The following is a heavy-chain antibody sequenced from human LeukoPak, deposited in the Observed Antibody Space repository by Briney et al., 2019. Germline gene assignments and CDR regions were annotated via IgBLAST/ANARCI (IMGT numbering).Heavy chain of an antibody. V-gene: IGHV5-51*01. Sequence: GESLNISCKGSGYSFTSYWIGWVRQMPGKGLKWLGIVYPGDSDTRYSPSFQGQVTISADKSISTAYLQWSSLKASDTAMYYCARQSEYSSSWDDYWGQGTLVTVSS. J-gene: IGHJ4*02. D-gene: IGHD6-13*01. CDR3: ARQSEYSSSWDDY. CDR1: GYSFTSYW. CDR2: VYPGDSDT.